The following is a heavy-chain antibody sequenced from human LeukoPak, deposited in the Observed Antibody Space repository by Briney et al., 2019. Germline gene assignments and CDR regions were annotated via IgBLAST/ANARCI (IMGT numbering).Heavy chain of an antibody. CDR3: ARDSTWVLDY. D-gene: IGHD1-26*01. CDR2: IKEDGSVK. V-gene: IGHV3-7*03. CDR1: GFTFRSHW. Sequence: GGSLRLSCTASGFTFRSHWTTWVRQSPGKGLEWVANIKEDGSVKYYVDSVKGRFTISRDNTKNELYLQMSSLRADDTAVYFCARDSTWVLDYWGQGTLISVSS. J-gene: IGHJ4*02.